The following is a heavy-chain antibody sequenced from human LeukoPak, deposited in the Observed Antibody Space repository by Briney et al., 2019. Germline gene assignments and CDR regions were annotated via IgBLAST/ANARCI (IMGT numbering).Heavy chain of an antibody. Sequence: GSLRLSCAASGFTFSSYWMSWVRQAPGKGLEWVANIKQDGSEKYYVDSVKGRFTISRDNAKNSLYLQMNSLRAEDTAVYYCARIRFPQLLINWFDPWGQGTLVTVSS. J-gene: IGHJ5*02. V-gene: IGHV3-7*01. CDR1: GFTFSSYW. CDR3: ARIRFPQLLINWFDP. D-gene: IGHD2-2*01. CDR2: IKQDGSEK.